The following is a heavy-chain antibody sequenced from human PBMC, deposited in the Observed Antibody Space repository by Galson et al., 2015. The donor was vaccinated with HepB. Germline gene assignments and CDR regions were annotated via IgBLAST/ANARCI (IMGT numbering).Heavy chain of an antibody. J-gene: IGHJ6*03. D-gene: IGHD3-9*01. CDR1: GYSFSNFQ. CDR2: IDPRTGDT. V-gene: IGHV1-8*01. Sequence: SVKVSCKAAGYSFSNFQINWLRQGPGQGLEWMGSIDPRTGDTFYAQKFQGKITMTRNISMTTVFLELTNLRSEDSATYFCARSIRWSSYFSYHYMDVWGRGAPVTV. CDR3: ARSIRWSSYFSYHYMDV.